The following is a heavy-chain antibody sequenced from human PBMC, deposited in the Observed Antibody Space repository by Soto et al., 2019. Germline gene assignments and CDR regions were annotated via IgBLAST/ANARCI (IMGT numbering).Heavy chain of an antibody. D-gene: IGHD3-22*01. CDR2: IRHSAST. CDR1: GGPFSGYY. Sequence: QVQLQQWGAGLLKPSETLALTCAVYGGPFSGYYCSWIRQSPGTGLEWIGEIRHSASTNYNPSLQRRVTISVDTYNNQFSLLMTSVIAADTVVYYYSRGVIDHDSSAYFDSWGQGTLVTVSS. CDR3: SRGVIDHDSSAYFDS. V-gene: IGHV4-34*01. J-gene: IGHJ4*02.